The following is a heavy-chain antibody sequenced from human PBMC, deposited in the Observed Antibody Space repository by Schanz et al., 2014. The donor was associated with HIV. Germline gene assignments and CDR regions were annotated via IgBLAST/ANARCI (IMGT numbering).Heavy chain of an antibody. CDR3: ARGGLQWHPEWFDL. V-gene: IGHV3-23*04. J-gene: IGHJ5*02. CDR1: GFTFSSYA. Sequence: EVQLVESGGGLVKPGGSLRLSCAASGFTFSSYAMSWVRQAPGKGLEWVSAISGSSITYSADSVKGRFTISRDNSKNTLSLQMSSLRAEDTAVYYCARGGLQWHPEWFDLWGQGTLVSVSS. D-gene: IGHD4-4*01. CDR2: ISGSSIT.